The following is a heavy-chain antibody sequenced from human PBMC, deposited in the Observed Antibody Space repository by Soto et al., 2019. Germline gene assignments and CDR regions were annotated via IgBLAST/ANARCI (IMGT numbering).Heavy chain of an antibody. CDR3: AHIRVTMIVGAGYFQH. Sequence: QITLKESGPTLVKPTQTLTLICTFSGFSLSSSGVGVGWIRQPPGKALEWVALIYWDDTKRYSPSLKSGLTIPKDTSKDQVVLTMTNMDPVDTATYYCAHIRVTMIVGAGYFQHWGQGTLVTVSS. CDR1: GFSLSSSGVG. D-gene: IGHD3-22*01. J-gene: IGHJ1*01. V-gene: IGHV2-5*02. CDR2: IYWDDTK.